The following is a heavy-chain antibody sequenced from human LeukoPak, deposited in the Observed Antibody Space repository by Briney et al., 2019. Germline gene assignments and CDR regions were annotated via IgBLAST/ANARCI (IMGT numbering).Heavy chain of an antibody. CDR2: TYYRSKWYN. J-gene: IGHJ4*02. CDR3: ARSTWTVGVPYDY. CDR1: GDSVSNNSAA. Sequence: SQTLSLTCAISGDSVSNNSAAWNWLRQSPSRGLEWLRRTYYRSKWYNDYAVSVKSRISVNADTSKNQFSLQLNSVTPEDAALYYCARSTWTVGVPYDYWGQGTLVTVSS. V-gene: IGHV6-1*01. D-gene: IGHD3-10*01.